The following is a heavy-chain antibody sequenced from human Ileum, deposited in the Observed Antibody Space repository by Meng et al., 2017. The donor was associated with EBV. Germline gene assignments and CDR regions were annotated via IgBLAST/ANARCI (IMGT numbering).Heavy chain of an antibody. CDR1: GYNFSNYG. CDR2: ISAYNGNT. J-gene: IGHJ4*02. V-gene: IGHV1-18*01. CDR3: ARAGNGGSYYFTY. D-gene: IGHD1-26*01. Sequence: QSELAQSGAEVKKPGDSVKVSCKASGYNFSNYGISWLRQAPGQGLEWMGWISAYNGNTNYAQNLQGRVTMTTDTSTGTAYMEVRSLRSDDTAVYYCARAGNGGSYYFTYWGQGTLVTVSS.